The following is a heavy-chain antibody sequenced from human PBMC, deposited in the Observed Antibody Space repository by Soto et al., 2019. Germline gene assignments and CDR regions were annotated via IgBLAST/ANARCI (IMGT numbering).Heavy chain of an antibody. D-gene: IGHD3-10*01. CDR2: IYFSGTT. CDR1: GGSLSGYY. J-gene: IGHJ4*02. CDR3: ARSVGGYYYASGSHNN. V-gene: IGHV4-59*08. Sequence: SETLSLTCTVSGGSLSGYYWSWIRQPPGKGLEWIGYIYFSGTTNYNPSLKSRVTISVDTSKNQLSLRLESVTAADTAVYYCARSVGGYYYASGSHNNWGQGALVTVSS.